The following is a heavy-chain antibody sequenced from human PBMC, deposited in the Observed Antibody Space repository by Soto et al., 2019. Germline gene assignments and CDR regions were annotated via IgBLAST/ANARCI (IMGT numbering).Heavy chain of an antibody. CDR1: GGSISSYY. J-gene: IGHJ5*02. D-gene: IGHD3-10*01. CDR2: IYTSGST. Sequence: SETLSLTCTVSGGSISSYYWSWIRQPAGKGLEWIGRIYTSGSTNYNPSLKSRVTMSVDTSKNQFSLKLSSVTAADTAVYYCAREGGITRVRGVIPQLGFDPWGQGTLVTVSS. V-gene: IGHV4-4*07. CDR3: AREGGITRVRGVIPQLGFDP.